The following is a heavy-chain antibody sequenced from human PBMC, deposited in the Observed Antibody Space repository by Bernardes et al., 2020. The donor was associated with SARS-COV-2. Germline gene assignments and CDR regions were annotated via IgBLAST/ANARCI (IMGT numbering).Heavy chain of an antibody. D-gene: IGHD3-3*02. V-gene: IGHV3-74*01. CDR3: ARSAFISGQNYFFDY. CDR2: INTDGSSS. CDR1: GFTFSSYW. Sequence: SLRLACAASGFTFSSYWMHWVRQAPGKGLVWVSRINTDGSSSNYADFVKGRFTISRDNAKNTLYLQMNSLRAEDTAVYYCARSAFISGQNYFFDYWDQGSLGTVSA. J-gene: IGHJ4*02.